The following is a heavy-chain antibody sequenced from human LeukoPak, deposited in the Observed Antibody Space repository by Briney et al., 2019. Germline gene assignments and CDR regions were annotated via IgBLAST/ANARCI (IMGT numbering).Heavy chain of an antibody. CDR2: IYYSGST. V-gene: IGHV4-31*03. CDR1: GGSISSGGYY. D-gene: IGHD5-12*01. CDR3: ARGVATIVGVDY. J-gene: IGHJ4*02. Sequence: PSETLSLTCTVSGGSISSGGYYWSWIRQHPGKGLEWIGYIYYSGSTYYNPSLKSRVTISVDTSKNQFSLKLSSVTAADTAVYYCARGVATIVGVDYWGQGTLVTVSS.